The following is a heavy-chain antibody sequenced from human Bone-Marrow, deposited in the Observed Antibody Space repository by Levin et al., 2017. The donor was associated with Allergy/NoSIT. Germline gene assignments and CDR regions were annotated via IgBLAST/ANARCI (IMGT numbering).Heavy chain of an antibody. CDR2: ISGSGGST. V-gene: IGHV3-23*01. J-gene: IGHJ2*01. Sequence: GGSLRLSCAASGFTFSSYAMSWVRQAPGKGLEWVSGISGSGGSTYYVDSVKGRFTTSRDNSKDTLYLQMNSLRVEDTAVYYCAKAITGYWYFDLWGRGTLVTVSA. CDR1: GFTFSSYA. CDR3: AKAITGYWYFDL.